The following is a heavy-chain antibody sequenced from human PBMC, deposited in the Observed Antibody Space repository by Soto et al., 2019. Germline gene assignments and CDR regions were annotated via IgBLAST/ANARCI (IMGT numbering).Heavy chain of an antibody. V-gene: IGHV4-34*01. CDR1: GGSFSGYY. J-gene: IGHJ4*02. D-gene: IGHD6-6*01. Sequence: SDTLSLTCAVYGGSFSGYYWSWIRQPPGKGLEWIGEINHSGSTNYNPSLKSRVTISVDTSKNQFSLKLSSVTAADTAVYYCARGPPRFSSIAARTLDYWGQGTLVTVSS. CDR2: INHSGST. CDR3: ARGPPRFSSIAARTLDY.